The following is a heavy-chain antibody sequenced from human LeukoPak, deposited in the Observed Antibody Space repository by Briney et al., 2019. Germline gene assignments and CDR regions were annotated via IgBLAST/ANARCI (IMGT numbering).Heavy chain of an antibody. CDR1: GYTFTGYY. CDR3: ARERVTEYYDSSGYYFFDY. J-gene: IGHJ4*02. D-gene: IGHD3-22*01. CDR2: INPNSGGT. Sequence: ASVKVSCKASGYTFTGYYMHWVRQAPGQGLERMGWINPNSGGTNYAQKFQGRVTMTRDTSISTAYMELSRLRSDDTAVYYCARERVTEYYDSSGYYFFDYWGQGTLVTVSS. V-gene: IGHV1-2*02.